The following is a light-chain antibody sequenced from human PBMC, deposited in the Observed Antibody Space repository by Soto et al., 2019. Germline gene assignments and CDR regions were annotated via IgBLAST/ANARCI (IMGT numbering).Light chain of an antibody. CDR2: GDN. CDR1: TSNIGAPYD. Sequence: QPVLTQPPSVSGAPGQRVSISCTGSTSNIGAPYDVHWYQHLPGTAPKLLIYGDNNRPSGVPDRFSGSKSGTSASLAITRLQAEDEADYFCCSYADGQTLAFGGGTKLTVL. J-gene: IGLJ2*01. V-gene: IGLV1-40*01. CDR3: CSYADGQTLA.